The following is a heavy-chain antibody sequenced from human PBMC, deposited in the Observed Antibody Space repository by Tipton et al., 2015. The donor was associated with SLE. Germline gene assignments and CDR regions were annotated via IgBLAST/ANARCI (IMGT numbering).Heavy chain of an antibody. V-gene: IGHV4-34*01. CDR3: ARGVAGYFHYCYLGV. CDR2: VSHSRST. Sequence: LRLSCAVSGGSFSGYAWSWVRQPPGKGLEWIGEVSHSRSTNYNPSLKSRGTISLDTSNNQFSLRLSSVTAADTAVYYCARGVAGYFHYCYLGVWGKGTTVTISS. J-gene: IGHJ6*03. CDR1: GGSFSGYA.